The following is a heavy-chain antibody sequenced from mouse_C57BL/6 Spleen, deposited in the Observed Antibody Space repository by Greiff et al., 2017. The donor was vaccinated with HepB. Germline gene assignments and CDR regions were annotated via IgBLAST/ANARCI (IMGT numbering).Heavy chain of an antibody. J-gene: IGHJ1*03. CDR3: ARKDWYFDV. CDR2: ISSGSSTI. V-gene: IGHV5-17*01. Sequence: EVQLVESGGGLVKPGGSLKLSCAASGFTFSDYGMHWVRQAPEKGLEWVAYISSGSSTIYYADTVKGRFTISRDNAKNTLCLQMTSLRSEDTAMYYCARKDWYFDVWGTGTTVTVSS. CDR1: GFTFSDYG.